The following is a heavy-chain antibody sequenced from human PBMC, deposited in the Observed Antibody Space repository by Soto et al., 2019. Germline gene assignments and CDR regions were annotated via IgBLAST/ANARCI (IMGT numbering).Heavy chain of an antibody. CDR3: ARDDVLCDGGRCSVIPVDV. CDR2: IQSGGTT. Sequence: EVQLVESGGGLVQPGGSLRLSCATSGFTVSSKYMTWVRQAPGKGLEGVSLIQSGGTTYYADSVKGRFTISRDTSENTVHLQMDSLRVEATAVYYCARDDVLCDGGRCSVIPVDVWGQGTTVTVSS. D-gene: IGHD2-15*01. CDR1: GFTVSSKY. V-gene: IGHV3-66*01. J-gene: IGHJ6*02.